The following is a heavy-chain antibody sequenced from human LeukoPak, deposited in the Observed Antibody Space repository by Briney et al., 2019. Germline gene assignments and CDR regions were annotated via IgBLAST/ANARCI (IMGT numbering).Heavy chain of an antibody. D-gene: IGHD6-13*01. Sequence: PSETLSLTRTVSGGSISSYYWSWIRQPPGKGLEWIGYIYYSGSTNYRPFLKSRVTISVDTSKNQFSLKLSSVTAADTAVYYCARDRGSSFDYWGQGTLVTVSS. CDR3: ARDRGSSFDY. V-gene: IGHV4-59*01. CDR1: GGSISSYY. J-gene: IGHJ4*02. CDR2: IYYSGST.